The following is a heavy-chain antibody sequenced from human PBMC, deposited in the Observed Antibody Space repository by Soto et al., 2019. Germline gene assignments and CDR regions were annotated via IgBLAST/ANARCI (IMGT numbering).Heavy chain of an antibody. CDR1: VGSVSSGSYY. D-gene: IGHD6-19*01. Sequence: PSETLSLTCTFSVGSVSSGSYYWSWIRQPPGKGLEWIGYIYYSGSTNYNPSLKSRVTISVDTSKNQFSLKLSSVTAADTAVYYCAGAVAGYDDAFGIWGQGTMVTVSS. J-gene: IGHJ3*02. CDR2: IYYSGST. CDR3: AGAVAGYDDAFGI. V-gene: IGHV4-61*01.